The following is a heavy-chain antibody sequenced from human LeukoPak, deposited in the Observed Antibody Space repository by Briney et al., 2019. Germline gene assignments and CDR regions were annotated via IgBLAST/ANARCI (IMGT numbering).Heavy chain of an antibody. CDR3: ARQIGAPGFDY. V-gene: IGHV4-38-2*01. D-gene: IGHD3-10*01. Sequence: PGGSLRLSCAASGFTFSDYYMSWIRQPPGKGLEWIGSIYQSGNTYYNPSLKSRVTIFVDTAKNQFSLRLNSVTAADTAVYYCARQIGAPGFDYWGQGTLVTVSS. J-gene: IGHJ4*02. CDR2: IYQSGNT. CDR1: GFTFSDYY.